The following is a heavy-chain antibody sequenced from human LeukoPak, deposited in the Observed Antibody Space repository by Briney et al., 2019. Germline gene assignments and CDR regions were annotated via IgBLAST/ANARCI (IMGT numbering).Heavy chain of an antibody. CDR2: ISGDGGST. CDR3: AKAWFGERSGGGFNY. CDR1: GFTFDDYD. J-gene: IGHJ4*02. Sequence: GGSLRLSCAASGFTFDDYDIHWVRQAPGKGLEWVSLISGDGGSTYYADSVKGRFTISRDNSKNSLYLQMNSLRTEDTALYYCAKAWFGERSGGGFNYWGQGTLVTVSS. D-gene: IGHD3-10*01. V-gene: IGHV3-43*02.